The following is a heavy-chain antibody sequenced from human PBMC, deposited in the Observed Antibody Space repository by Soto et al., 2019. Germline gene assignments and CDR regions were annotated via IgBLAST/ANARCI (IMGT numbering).Heavy chain of an antibody. J-gene: IGHJ4*02. V-gene: IGHV3-21*01. CDR2: ISSSSSYI. CDR3: ARVSGDVLGFDY. Sequence: GESLKISCAASGFTFSSYSMNWVRQAPGKGLEWVSSISSSSSYIYYADSVKGRFTISRDNAKNSLYLQMNSLRAEDTAVYYCARVSGDVLGFDYWGQGTLVTVSS. CDR1: GFTFSSYS. D-gene: IGHD7-27*01.